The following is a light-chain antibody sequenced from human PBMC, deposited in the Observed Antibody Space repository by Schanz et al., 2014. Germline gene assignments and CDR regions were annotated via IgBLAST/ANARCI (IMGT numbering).Light chain of an antibody. Sequence: DIVLTQSPDSLAVSLGERATINCKSSQSVLYSSNNKNYLGWFQQKPRQPPKLLLYWASTRASGVPDRFSGSGSGTDFTLTISGLQAEDVAIYYCQHYFTTPITFGQGTRLEIK. CDR3: QHYFTTPIT. J-gene: IGKJ5*01. CDR1: QSVLYSSNNKNY. CDR2: WAS. V-gene: IGKV4-1*01.